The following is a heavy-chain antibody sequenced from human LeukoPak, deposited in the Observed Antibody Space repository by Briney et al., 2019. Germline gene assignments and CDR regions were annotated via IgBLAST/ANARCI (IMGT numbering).Heavy chain of an antibody. J-gene: IGHJ6*03. CDR3: ARGRIDETYYMDV. CDR2: INPNSGGT. V-gene: IGHV1-2*02. CDR1: GYTFTGYY. D-gene: IGHD2/OR15-2a*01. Sequence: GASAKVSCEASGYTFTGYYMHWVRQAPGQGLEWMGWINPNSGGTNYAQKFQGRVTMTRDTSISTAYMELSRLRSDDTAVYYCARGRIDETYYMDVRGKGTTVTISS.